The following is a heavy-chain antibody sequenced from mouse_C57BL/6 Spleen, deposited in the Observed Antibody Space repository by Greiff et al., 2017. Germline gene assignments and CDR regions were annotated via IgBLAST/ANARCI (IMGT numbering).Heavy chain of an antibody. D-gene: IGHD2-5*01. Sequence: DVHLVESGGDLVKPGGSLKLSCAASGFTFSSYGMSWVRQTPDKRLEWVATISSGGSYTYYPDSVKGRVTISRDNAKNTLYLQMSSLKSEDTAVYYCARDYRTYQDYWGQGTTRTVSS. J-gene: IGHJ2*01. CDR2: ISSGGSYT. CDR3: ARDYRTYQDY. CDR1: GFTFSSYG. V-gene: IGHV5-6*01.